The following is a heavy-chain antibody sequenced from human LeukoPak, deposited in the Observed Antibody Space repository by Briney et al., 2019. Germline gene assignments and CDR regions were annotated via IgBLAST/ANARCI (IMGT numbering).Heavy chain of an antibody. D-gene: IGHD6-19*01. J-gene: IGHJ5*02. V-gene: IGHV4-39*01. Sequence: SEALSLTCTVSGGSISSSSYYWGWIRQPPGKGLEWIGSIYYSGSTYCNPSLKSRVTISVDTSKNQFSLKLSSVTAADTAVYYCARRRAGRDWFDPWGQGTLVTVSS. CDR2: IYYSGST. CDR1: GGSISSSSYY. CDR3: ARRRAGRDWFDP.